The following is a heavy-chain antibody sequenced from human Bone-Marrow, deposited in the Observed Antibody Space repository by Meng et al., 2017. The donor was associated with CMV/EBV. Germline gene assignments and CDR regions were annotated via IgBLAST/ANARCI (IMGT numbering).Heavy chain of an antibody. J-gene: IGHJ2*01. CDR2: ITYDGSNK. CDR1: GFTFSSYS. V-gene: IGHV3-30*03. D-gene: IGHD6-6*01. Sequence: GESLKISCAASGFTFSSYSMNWVRQATGKGLEWVAVITYDGSNKYYADSVKGRFTISRDNSKNTLYLQMNSLRAEDTAVYYCARDLWGASIAARRSRYFDLWGRGTLVTVSS. CDR3: ARDLWGASIAARRSRYFDL.